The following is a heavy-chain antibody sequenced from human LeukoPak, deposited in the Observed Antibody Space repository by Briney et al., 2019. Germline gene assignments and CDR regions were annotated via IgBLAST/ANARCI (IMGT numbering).Heavy chain of an antibody. CDR2: MNPNSGNT. CDR1: GYTFTSYD. CDR3: ARGASQRGYSYGYWYY. Sequence: ASVKVSCKASGYTFTSYDINWVRRATGQGLEWMGWMNPNSGNTGYAQKFQGRVTMTRNTSISTAYMELSSLRSEDTAVYYCARGASQRGYSYGYWYYWGQGTLVTVSS. V-gene: IGHV1-8*01. D-gene: IGHD5-18*01. J-gene: IGHJ4*02.